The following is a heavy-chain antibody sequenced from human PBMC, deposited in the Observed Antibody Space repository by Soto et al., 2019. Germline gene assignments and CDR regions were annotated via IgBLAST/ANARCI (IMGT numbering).Heavy chain of an antibody. CDR2: IYYSGNT. D-gene: IGHD2-21*02. V-gene: IGHV4-30-4*01. CDR1: GGSISSGDYY. J-gene: IGHJ5*02. Sequence: QVQLQESGPGLVKPSQTLSLTCTVSGGSISSGDYYWSWIRQPPGKGLEWIGYIYYSGNTYYNPFLKSRVTISVDTSKNQFSLKLSSVTAADTAVYYCARAMVVTQNWFDPWGQGTLVTVSS. CDR3: ARAMVVTQNWFDP.